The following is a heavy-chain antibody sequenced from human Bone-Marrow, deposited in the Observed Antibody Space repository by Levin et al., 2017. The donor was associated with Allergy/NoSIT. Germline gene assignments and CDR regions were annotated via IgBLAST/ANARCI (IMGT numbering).Heavy chain of an antibody. D-gene: IGHD3-22*01. CDR1: GFSLTTSGMC. Sequence: SGPTLVKPTQTLTLTCTFSGFSLTTSGMCVTWIRQPPGKALEWLAFIDWDDDKYFSTSLKTRLTISKDTSKNQVVLTLTNMDPVATATVSCARIVAPLDISGYYMPYYYYGMDVWGQGTTVTVSS. CDR3: ARIVAPLDISGYYMPYYYYGMDV. J-gene: IGHJ6*02. V-gene: IGHV2-70*01. CDR2: IDWDDDK.